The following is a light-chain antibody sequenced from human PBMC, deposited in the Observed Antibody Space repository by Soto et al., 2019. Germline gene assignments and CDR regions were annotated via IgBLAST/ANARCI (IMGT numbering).Light chain of an antibody. CDR1: PTISSW. Sequence: DIQMTQAPSSLSASVVNRVPFTWRASPTISSWLDWYQQKPGKAPTLLIYKASTLKSGVPSRFSGSGYGTQFTLSISSLQPDDFATYYCQHYNSYSKAFGQGTKVDI. J-gene: IGKJ1*01. CDR2: KAS. V-gene: IGKV1-5*03. CDR3: QHYNSYSKA.